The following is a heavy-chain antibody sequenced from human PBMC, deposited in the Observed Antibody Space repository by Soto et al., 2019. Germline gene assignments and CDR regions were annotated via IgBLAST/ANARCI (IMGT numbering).Heavy chain of an antibody. Sequence: PGGSLRLSCAASGFTFSSYGMHWVRQAPGKGLEWVAVIWYDGSNKYYADSVKGRFTISRDNSKNTLYLQMNSLRAEDTAVYYCAREAAAGMLVGYDAFDIWGQGTMVTVSS. CDR1: GFTFSSYG. CDR2: IWYDGSNK. CDR3: AREAAAGMLVGYDAFDI. D-gene: IGHD6-13*01. J-gene: IGHJ3*02. V-gene: IGHV3-33*01.